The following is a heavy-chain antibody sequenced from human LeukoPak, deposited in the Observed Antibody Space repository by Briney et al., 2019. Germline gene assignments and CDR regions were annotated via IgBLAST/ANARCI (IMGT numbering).Heavy chain of an antibody. Sequence: GSLRLSCAASGFTFDDYGMNWVRQAPGKGLEWVSSINWNGYSTSYADSVKGRFTISRDNVKNSLYMQMNSLRAEDTALYYCAKGVGIAVAGSHSHAFDYWGQGTLVTVSS. D-gene: IGHD6-19*01. CDR2: INWNGYST. V-gene: IGHV3-20*04. J-gene: IGHJ4*02. CDR3: AKGVGIAVAGSHSHAFDY. CDR1: GFTFDDYG.